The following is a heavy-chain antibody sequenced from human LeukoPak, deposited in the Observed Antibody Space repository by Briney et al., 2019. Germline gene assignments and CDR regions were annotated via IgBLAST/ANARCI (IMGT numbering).Heavy chain of an antibody. CDR1: GFTFDDYG. CDR2: INWNGGST. Sequence: GGSLRLSCAASGFTFDDYGMSWVRQAPGKGLEWVSGINWNGGSTGYADSVKGRFTTSRDNAKNSLYLQMNSLRAEDTALYYCARGTLKAAATDFDYWGQGTLVTVSS. D-gene: IGHD6-13*01. V-gene: IGHV3-20*04. CDR3: ARGTLKAAATDFDY. J-gene: IGHJ4*02.